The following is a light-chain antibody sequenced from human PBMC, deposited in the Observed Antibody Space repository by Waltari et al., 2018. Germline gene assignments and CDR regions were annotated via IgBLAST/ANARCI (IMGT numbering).Light chain of an antibody. CDR3: ASWDDSLNGRWV. J-gene: IGLJ2*01. CDR2: RKD. Sequence: QSVLTQPPSASGTPGQRVTISCSGSYSNVGANVVNWYQHLPGTAPKLLIYRKDRRPSGVPDRFSASKSGTSASLAISGLRPEDEADYYCASWDDSLNGRWVFGGGTKLTVL. V-gene: IGLV1-44*01. CDR1: YSNVGANV.